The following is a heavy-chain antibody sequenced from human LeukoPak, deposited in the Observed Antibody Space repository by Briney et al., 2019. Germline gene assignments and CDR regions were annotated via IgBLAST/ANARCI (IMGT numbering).Heavy chain of an antibody. V-gene: IGHV3-15*01. CDR3: TTGNDYGDYEDFQH. D-gene: IGHD4-17*01. Sequence: GGSLRLSCAASGFTFSNAWMSWVRQAPGKGLEWVGRIKSKTDGGTTDYAAPVKGRFTISRDDSKNTLYLQMNSLKTEDTAVYYCTTGNDYGDYEDFQHWGQGTLVTVSS. CDR2: IKSKTDGGTT. J-gene: IGHJ1*01. CDR1: GFTFSNAW.